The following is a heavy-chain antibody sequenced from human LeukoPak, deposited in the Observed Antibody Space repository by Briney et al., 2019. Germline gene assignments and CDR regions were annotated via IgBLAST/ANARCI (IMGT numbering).Heavy chain of an antibody. D-gene: IGHD4-11*01. J-gene: IGHJ4*02. CDR2: IIPILGIA. CDR3: ARGGRDYHSAFDY. CDR1: GGTFSSYT. V-gene: IGHV1-69*02. Sequence: SVKVSCKASGGTFSSYTISWVRQAPGQGLEWMGRIIPILGIANYAQKFQGRVTITADKYTSTAYMELGSLRSEDTAVYYCARGGRDYHSAFDYWGQGTLVTVSS.